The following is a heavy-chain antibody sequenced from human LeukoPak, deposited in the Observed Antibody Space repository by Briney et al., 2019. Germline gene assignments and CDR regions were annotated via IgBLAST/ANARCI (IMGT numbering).Heavy chain of an antibody. Sequence: SETLSLTCTVSGGSISSSSYYWDWIRQPPGKGLEWIGSIYYSGITYYNPSLKSRVTISVDTSKNQFSLKLTSVTAADTAVYYCARQGYYDSPCDIWGQGTMVTVSS. CDR3: ARQGYYDSPCDI. V-gene: IGHV4-39*01. CDR1: GGSISSSSYY. J-gene: IGHJ3*02. D-gene: IGHD3-22*01. CDR2: IYYSGIT.